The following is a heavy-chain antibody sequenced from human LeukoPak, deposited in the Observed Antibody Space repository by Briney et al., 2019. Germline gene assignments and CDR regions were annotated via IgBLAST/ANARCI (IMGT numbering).Heavy chain of an antibody. Sequence: PSETLSLTCAVYGGSFSGYYWSWIRQPPGKGLEWIGEINHSGSTKYNPSLKSRVTISLDTSKTQFSLKLSSVTAADTAVYYCARVKDPGGYYYYYYMDVWGKGTTVTVSS. V-gene: IGHV4-34*01. CDR2: INHSGST. CDR1: GGSFSGYY. CDR3: ARVKDPGGYYYYYYMDV. J-gene: IGHJ6*03. D-gene: IGHD3-16*01.